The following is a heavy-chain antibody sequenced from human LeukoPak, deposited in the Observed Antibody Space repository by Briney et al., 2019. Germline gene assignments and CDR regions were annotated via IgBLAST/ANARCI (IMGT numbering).Heavy chain of an antibody. CDR2: INPNSGNT. V-gene: IGHV1-8*03. J-gene: IGHJ5*02. Sequence: ASVKVSCKASEYTFTDYYMHWVRQAPGQGLEWMGWINPNSGNTGYAQKFQGRVTITRNTSISTAYMELSSLRSEDTAVYYCARGLRYFDWLLFNNWFDPWGQGTLVTVSS. CDR3: ARGLRYFDWLLFNNWFDP. D-gene: IGHD3-9*01. CDR1: EYTFTDYY.